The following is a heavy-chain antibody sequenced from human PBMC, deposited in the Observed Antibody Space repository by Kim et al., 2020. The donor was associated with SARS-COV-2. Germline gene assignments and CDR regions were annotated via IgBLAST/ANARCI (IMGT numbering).Heavy chain of an antibody. D-gene: IGHD3-10*01. CDR3: AGLWFRELFPGYYYMDV. V-gene: IGHV1-69*13. CDR2: IIPIFGTA. J-gene: IGHJ6*03. CDR1: GGTFSSYA. Sequence: SVKVSCKASGGTFSSYAISWVRQAPGQGLEWMGGIIPIFGTANYAQKFQGRVTITADESTSTAYMELSSLRSEDTAVYYCAGLWFRELFPGYYYMDVWGKGTAVPLSS.